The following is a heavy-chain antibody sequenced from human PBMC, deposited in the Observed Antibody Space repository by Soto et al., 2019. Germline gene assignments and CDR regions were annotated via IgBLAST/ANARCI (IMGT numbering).Heavy chain of an antibody. D-gene: IGHD3-10*01. CDR2: IYNSGGT. Sequence: QVQLHESGPGLVKPSQTLSLTCSVSGGSISSGNYYWSWIRQHPGKDLEWIGYIYNSGGTYYNPSLHSRVTISADTPKNQFSLNLSSVTAADTAVYYCARGLGSATLIRGPFDYWGQGTLLSVSS. CDR3: ARGLGSATLIRGPFDY. V-gene: IGHV4-31*03. CDR1: GGSISSGNYY. J-gene: IGHJ4*02.